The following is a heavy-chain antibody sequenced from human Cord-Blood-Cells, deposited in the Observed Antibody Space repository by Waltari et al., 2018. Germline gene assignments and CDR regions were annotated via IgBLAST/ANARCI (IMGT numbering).Heavy chain of an antibody. J-gene: IGHJ6*03. CDR1: GGSLSSYY. D-gene: IGHD3-3*01. Sequence: QVQLQESGPGLVKPSETLSLPCTVSGGSLSSYYWSWIRQPPGKGLEWIGYIYYSGSTNYNPSLKSRVTISVDTSKNQFSLKLSSVTAADTAVYYCARTRAYDFWSGFYYYYYMDVWGKGTTVTVSS. CDR3: ARTRAYDFWSGFYYYYYMDV. CDR2: IYYSGST. V-gene: IGHV4-59*01.